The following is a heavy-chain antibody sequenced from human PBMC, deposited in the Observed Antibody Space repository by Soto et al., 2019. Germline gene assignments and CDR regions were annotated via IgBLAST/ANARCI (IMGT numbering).Heavy chain of an antibody. Sequence: QVQLMESGGGMVQPGKSLRLSCAASGFTFWSFGIHWVRQAPGKGMEWVAAIWADGGKEYYTGSVKGRFTISRDNSRNTVYLQMNSLRAEDTAVYYCARVSGSGTAALGFDYWGQGTLVIVSA. CDR3: ARVSGSGTAALGFDY. D-gene: IGHD3-10*01. CDR2: IWADGGKE. J-gene: IGHJ4*02. V-gene: IGHV3-33*01. CDR1: GFTFWSFG.